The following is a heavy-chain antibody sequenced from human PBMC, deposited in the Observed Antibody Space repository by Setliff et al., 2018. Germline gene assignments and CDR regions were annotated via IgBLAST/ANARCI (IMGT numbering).Heavy chain of an antibody. D-gene: IGHD1-7*01. J-gene: IGHJ4*02. CDR1: TFTFSKYA. V-gene: IGHV3-23*01. CDR2: IHVSGGST. CDR3: AKPRVELRWGFES. Sequence: GGSLRLSCVASTFTFSKYAVTWVRQAPGKGLEWVSSIHVSGGSTYYADSVQGRFVISRDNSMNTLYLQMNRLSAEDTAVYYCAKPRVELRWGFESWGQGTLVTVSS.